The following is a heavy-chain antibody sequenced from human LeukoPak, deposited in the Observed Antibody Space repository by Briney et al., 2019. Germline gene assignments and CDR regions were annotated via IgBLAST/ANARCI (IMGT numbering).Heavy chain of an antibody. CDR3: GNDFWGGYYPGLVLDY. CDR1: GFTFSSYA. V-gene: IGHV3-23*01. Sequence: GGSLRLSCAASGFTFSSYAMSWVRQAPGKGLEWVSAISGSGGSTYYADSVKGRFTISRDNSKNTLYLRMNSLRAEDTAVYYCGNDFWGGYYPGLVLDYWGQGTLVTVSS. CDR2: ISGSGGST. J-gene: IGHJ4*02. D-gene: IGHD3-3*01.